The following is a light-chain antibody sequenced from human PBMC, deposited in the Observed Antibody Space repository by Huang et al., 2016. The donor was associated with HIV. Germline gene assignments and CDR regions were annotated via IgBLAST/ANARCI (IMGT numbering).Light chain of an antibody. CDR2: DAS. CDR3: QHYNNWPRT. CDR1: QSVSSN. J-gene: IGKJ2*01. Sequence: VMAQSPATLSVSPGERATLSCRATQSVSSNLAWYQQKPGQAPRLLINDASTRATAIPARFSCSGSGTDLTLTITSLPSEDSALYYCQHYNNWPRTFGQGTKVEIK. V-gene: IGKV3-15*01.